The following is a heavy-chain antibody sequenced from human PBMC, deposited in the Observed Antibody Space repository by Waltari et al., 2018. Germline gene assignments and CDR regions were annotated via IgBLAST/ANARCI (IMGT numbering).Heavy chain of an antibody. J-gene: IGHJ4*02. CDR2: MNPSKGNA. CDR3: ARAYFGSASYPFDS. Sequence: QVQLMQSGAEVKKPGDSVKVSCQASGYNFRSYDINWVRRAAGQGLEWRGWMNPSKGNADYGHKFRGRLACTMDASMNTAHMELSSLTSDDTAEYFCARAYFGSASYPFDSWGQGALVTVSS. D-gene: IGHD3-10*01. V-gene: IGHV1-8*03. CDR1: GYNFRSYD.